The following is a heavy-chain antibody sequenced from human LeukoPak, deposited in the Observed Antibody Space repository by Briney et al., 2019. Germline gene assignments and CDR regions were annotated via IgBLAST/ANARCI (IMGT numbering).Heavy chain of an antibody. V-gene: IGHV5-51*01. D-gene: IGHD3-16*01. CDR1: GYSFTSYW. J-gene: IGHJ5*02. CDR2: IYPGDSDT. CDR3: ARPLWASNWFDP. Sequence: GESLKISCKGSGYSFTSYWIGWVRQMPGNGLDWMGIIYPGDSDTRYSPSFQGQVTISADTSIRTAYLQWSSLKASDTAMYYCARPLWASNWFDPWGQGTLVTVSS.